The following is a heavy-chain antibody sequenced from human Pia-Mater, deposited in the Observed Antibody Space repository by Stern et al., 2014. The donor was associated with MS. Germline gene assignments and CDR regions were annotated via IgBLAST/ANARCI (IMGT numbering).Heavy chain of an antibody. J-gene: IGHJ4*02. CDR1: GDSMSNNNW. Sequence: QVQLVESGPGLVRPSTTLFLTCSVSGDSMSNNNWGSWVRQAPGKGLEWIGEVHHSGRTNHNPSLARRPTISIDKSKKMISLRMDSVTAADTAVYYCARSKDSSSWYGYFDYWGQGTLVTVSS. V-gene: IGHV4-4*02. D-gene: IGHD6-13*01. CDR3: ARSKDSSSWYGYFDY. CDR2: VHHSGRT.